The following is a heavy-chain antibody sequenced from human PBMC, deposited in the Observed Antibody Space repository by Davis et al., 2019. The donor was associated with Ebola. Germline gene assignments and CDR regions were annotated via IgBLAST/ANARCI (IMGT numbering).Heavy chain of an antibody. V-gene: IGHV4-34*01. CDR1: GGSFSDHY. D-gene: IGHD3-16*01. Sequence: SETLSLPCAVYGGSFSDHYWSWIRQSPEKGLDWIGEINPSGSTNYNPSLKSRVTISVDTSKNQLSLKLSSVTAADTAVYYCARGMGSYGPPGYWGQGTLVTVSS. J-gene: IGHJ4*02. CDR3: ARGMGSYGPPGY. CDR2: INPSGST.